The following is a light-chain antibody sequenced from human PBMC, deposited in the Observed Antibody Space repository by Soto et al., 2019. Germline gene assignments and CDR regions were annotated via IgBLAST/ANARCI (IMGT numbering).Light chain of an antibody. V-gene: IGLV2-14*01. Sequence: QSALTQPASVSGSPGQWITISCTGTSSDVGGYNYVSWYQQHPGKAPKLMIYDVSNRPSGVSNRFSGSKSGNTASLTISGLQAEDEADYYCRSYASSSLYVFGTGTKLTVL. J-gene: IGLJ1*01. CDR3: RSYASSSLYV. CDR2: DVS. CDR1: SSDVGGYNY.